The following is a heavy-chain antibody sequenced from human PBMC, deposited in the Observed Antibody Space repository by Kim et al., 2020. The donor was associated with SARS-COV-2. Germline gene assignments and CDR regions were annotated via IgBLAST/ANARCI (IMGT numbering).Heavy chain of an antibody. Sequence: ASVKVSCKASGYTFTSYGISWVRQAPGQGLEWMGWISAYNGNTNYAQKLQGRVTMTTDTSTSTAYMELRSLRSDDTAVYYCARDDDILTGYPRADAFDIWGQGTMVTVSS. CDR3: ARDDDILTGYPRADAFDI. V-gene: IGHV1-18*01. J-gene: IGHJ3*02. CDR2: ISAYNGNT. CDR1: GYTFTSYG. D-gene: IGHD3-9*01.